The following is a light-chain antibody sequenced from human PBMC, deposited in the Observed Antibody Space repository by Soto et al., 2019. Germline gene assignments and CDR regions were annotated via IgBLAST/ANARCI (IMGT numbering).Light chain of an antibody. CDR3: QHLTGT. CDR2: AAS. J-gene: IGKJ2*01. CDR1: KDITNY. Sequence: QLTQSPSSLSASVGDRVTITCRASKDITNYLGWYQQRSGKAPRLLIYAASTLQRGVPSRFSGSGSGTDFTLTISSLQPEDFATYYCQHLTGTFGQGTTLEIK. V-gene: IGKV1-9*01.